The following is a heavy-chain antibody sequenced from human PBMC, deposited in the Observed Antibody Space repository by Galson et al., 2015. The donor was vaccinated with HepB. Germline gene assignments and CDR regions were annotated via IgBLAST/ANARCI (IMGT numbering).Heavy chain of an antibody. J-gene: IGHJ4*02. D-gene: IGHD3-3*01. CDR2: ISTYNGDT. V-gene: IGHV1-18*04. CDR3: AGDGVMGWSRSKRYFDY. CDR1: GYKFSSCG. Sequence: SVKVSCKASGYKFSSCGLNWVRQAPGQGLEWMGWISTYNGDTNCPKKFQGRVSMTTDTSTNTAYMELRSLTTGDTAMYYCAGDGVMGWSRSKRYFDYWGQGTPVTVSS.